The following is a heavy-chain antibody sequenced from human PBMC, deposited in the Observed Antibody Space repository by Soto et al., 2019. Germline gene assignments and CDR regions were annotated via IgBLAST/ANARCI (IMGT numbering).Heavy chain of an antibody. Sequence: ASVKVSCKASGYTFTTSAMHWVRQAPGQGLEWMGRINVGNGYTKYSQKFQGRLTITSDTSASTAYMGLSSLTSEDTAVYYCARDHSSGWGKWFDPWG. CDR1: GYTFTTSA. D-gene: IGHD6-19*01. CDR3: ARDHSSGWGKWFDP. J-gene: IGHJ5*02. CDR2: INVGNGYT. V-gene: IGHV1-3*01.